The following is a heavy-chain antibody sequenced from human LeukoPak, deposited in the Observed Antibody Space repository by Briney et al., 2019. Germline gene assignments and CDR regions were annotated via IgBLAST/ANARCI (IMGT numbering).Heavy chain of an antibody. D-gene: IGHD5-18*01. J-gene: IGHJ6*03. Sequence: PSETLSLTCTVSGGSISSSSYYWGWIRQPPGKGLEWIGYIYYSGSTNYKSSLKSRVTISVDTSKNQFSLKLSSVTAADTAVYYRARTTEGGYSYGYFYYYYMDVWGKGTTVTISS. CDR2: IYYSGST. V-gene: IGHV4-61*05. CDR3: ARTTEGGYSYGYFYYYYMDV. CDR1: GGSISSSSYY.